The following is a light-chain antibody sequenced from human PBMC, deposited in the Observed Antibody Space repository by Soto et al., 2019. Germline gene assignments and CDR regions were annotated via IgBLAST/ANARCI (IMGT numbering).Light chain of an antibody. J-gene: IGLJ3*02. Sequence: QSVLTQSSSASASLGSSVKLTCTLSSGHINYIIAWHQQQPGKAPRYLMKLEGSGSYNKGSGVPDRFSGSSSGADRSLTISNVHFEDEADYYCETWDSNTRVFGGGTKVTVL. CDR3: ETWDSNTRV. CDR1: SGHINYI. V-gene: IGLV4-60*02. CDR2: LEGSGSY.